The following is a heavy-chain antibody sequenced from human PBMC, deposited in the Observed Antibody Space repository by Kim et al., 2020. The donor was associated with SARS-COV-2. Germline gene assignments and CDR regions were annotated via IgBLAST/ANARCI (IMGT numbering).Heavy chain of an antibody. CDR3: ARGNSGSYPGAFDI. V-gene: IGHV3-20*01. Sequence: GGSLRLSCAASGFTFDDYGMSWVRQAPGKGLEWVSGINWNGGSTGYADSVKGRFTISRDNAKNSLYLQMNSLRAEDTALYHCARGNSGSYPGAFDIWGQGTMVTVSS. CDR2: INWNGGST. D-gene: IGHD1-26*01. CDR1: GFTFDDYG. J-gene: IGHJ3*02.